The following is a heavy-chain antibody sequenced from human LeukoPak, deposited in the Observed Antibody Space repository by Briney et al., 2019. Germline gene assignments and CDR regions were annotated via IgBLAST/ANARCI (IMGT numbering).Heavy chain of an antibody. CDR1: GFTFNNHD. J-gene: IGHJ4*02. V-gene: IGHV3-21*01. D-gene: IGHD6-19*01. CDR3: ARAKGIAVAGLHFDY. Sequence: GRSLRLSCAASGFTFNNHDMNWVRQAPGKGLEWVSSISSSSSYIYYGDSVRGRFTISRDNAKNSLYLQMNSLRAEDTAVYYCARAKGIAVAGLHFDYWGQGTLVTVSS. CDR2: ISSSSSYI.